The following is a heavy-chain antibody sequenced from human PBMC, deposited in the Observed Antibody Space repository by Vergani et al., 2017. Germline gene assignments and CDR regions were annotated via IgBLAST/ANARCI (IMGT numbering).Heavy chain of an antibody. CDR1: GFSFPGYA. CDR2: ISSSGSTM. V-gene: IGHV3-11*01. CDR3: ARDYCLGSYCMWYYYYMDV. J-gene: IGHJ6*03. Sequence: VQLLESGGGLVQPGGSLRLSCEASGFSFPGYAMSWIRQAPGKGLEWVSYISSSGSTMYYADSVKGRFTISRDNAKNSLYLQMNSLRAEDTAVYYCARDYCLGSYCMWYYYYMDVWGKGTTVTVSS. D-gene: IGHD2-15*01.